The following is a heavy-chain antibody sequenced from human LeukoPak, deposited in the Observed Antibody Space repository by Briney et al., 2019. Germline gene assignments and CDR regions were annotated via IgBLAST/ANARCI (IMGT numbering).Heavy chain of an antibody. CDR1: GFTFDDYA. D-gene: IGHD5-18*01. CDR2: ISWNSGSI. CDR3: AKEGDTALVTGYLNL. Sequence: GGSLRLSCAASGFTFDDYAMHWVRQAPGKGLEWVSGISWNSGSIGYADSVKGRFTISRDNAKNSLYLQMNSLRSEDTAMYYCAKEGDTALVTGYLNLWGRGTLVTVAA. J-gene: IGHJ2*01. V-gene: IGHV3-9*01.